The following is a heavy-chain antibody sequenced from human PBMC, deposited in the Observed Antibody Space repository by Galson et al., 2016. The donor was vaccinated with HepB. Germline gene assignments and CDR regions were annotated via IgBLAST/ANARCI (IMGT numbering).Heavy chain of an antibody. Sequence: SETLSLTCTVSSGSISSYYWSWIRQPPGKGLEWIGYIYYSGSTNYNPSLQSRVTISVDTSKNQFSLKLSSVTAADTAVYYCAGSWNALDYWGQGTLVTVSS. CDR1: SGSISSYY. CDR2: IYYSGST. J-gene: IGHJ4*02. V-gene: IGHV4-59*01. D-gene: IGHD1-1*01. CDR3: AGSWNALDY.